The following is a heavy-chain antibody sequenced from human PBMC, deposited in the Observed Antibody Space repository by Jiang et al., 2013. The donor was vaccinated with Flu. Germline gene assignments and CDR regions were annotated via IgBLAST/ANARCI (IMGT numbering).Heavy chain of an antibody. CDR3: ARRRYSYGSYYFDY. D-gene: IGHD5-18*01. J-gene: IGHJ4*02. V-gene: IGHV4-34*01. Sequence: LKSRVTISVDTSKNQFSLKLSSVTAADTAVYYCARRRYSYGSYYFDYWGQGTLVTVSS.